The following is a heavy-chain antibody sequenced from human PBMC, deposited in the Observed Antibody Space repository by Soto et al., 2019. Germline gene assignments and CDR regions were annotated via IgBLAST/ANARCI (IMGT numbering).Heavy chain of an antibody. CDR3: ARGHSTSGYDS. V-gene: IGHV4-34*01. D-gene: IGHD6-6*01. CDR1: GASFSGYY. Sequence: PSETLSLTCSVYGASFSGYYWSWIRQSPGKGLEWIGEIHHSGSTHYNPSLKSRLTFSIDESQSQFYMMLTSVTAADTALYFCARGHSTSGYDSWDQGSLVTVSS. J-gene: IGHJ4*02. CDR2: IHHSGST.